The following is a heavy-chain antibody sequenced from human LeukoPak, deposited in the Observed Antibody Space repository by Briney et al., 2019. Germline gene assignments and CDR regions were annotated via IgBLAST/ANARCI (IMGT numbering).Heavy chain of an antibody. CDR3: AKEDSIMDYFDY. Sequence: TGGSLRLSCAASGFTFSSYGMHWVRQAPGKGLERVAVISYDGSNKYYADSVKGRFTISRDNSKNTLYLQMNSLRAEDTAVYYCAKEDSIMDYFDYWGQGTLVTVSS. V-gene: IGHV3-30*18. CDR1: GFTFSSYG. CDR2: ISYDGSNK. J-gene: IGHJ4*02. D-gene: IGHD2-8*01.